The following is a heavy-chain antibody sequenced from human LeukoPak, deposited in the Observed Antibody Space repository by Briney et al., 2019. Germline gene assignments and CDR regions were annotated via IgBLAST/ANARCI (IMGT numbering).Heavy chain of an antibody. V-gene: IGHV1-69*06. D-gene: IGHD2-2*01. CDR1: GGTFSSYA. J-gene: IGHJ6*04. Sequence: SVKFSCQASGGTFSSYAISWVRQAPGQGLEWMGGIIPIFGTANYAQKFQGRVTITADKSTSTAYMELSSLRSEDTAVYYCARERKARYCSSTSCYGHYYGMDVWGKGTTVTVSS. CDR3: ARERKARYCSSTSCYGHYYGMDV. CDR2: IIPIFGTA.